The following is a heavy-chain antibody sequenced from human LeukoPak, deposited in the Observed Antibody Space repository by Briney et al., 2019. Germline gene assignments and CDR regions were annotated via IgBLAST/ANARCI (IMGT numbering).Heavy chain of an antibody. V-gene: IGHV4-34*01. J-gene: IGHJ4*02. CDR2: IYHSGST. CDR1: GGSFSGYY. CDR3: ARDPTFDY. Sequence: SETLSLTCAVYGGSFSGYYWSWIRQSPGKGLEWIGSIYHSGSTYYNPSLKSRVTISVDTSKNQFSLKLSSVTAADTAVYYCARDPTFDYWGQGTLVTVSS.